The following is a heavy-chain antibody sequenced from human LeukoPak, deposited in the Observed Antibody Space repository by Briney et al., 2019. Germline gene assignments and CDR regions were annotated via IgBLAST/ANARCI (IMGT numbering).Heavy chain of an antibody. CDR3: ARDEPGYGEFLLY. J-gene: IGHJ4*02. CDR2: INEDGSMK. CDR1: GFTFTNDF. D-gene: IGHD3-10*01. V-gene: IGHV3-7*01. Sequence: GGSLRLSCAASGFTFTNDFMTWVRQAPGKGLEWVANINEDGSMKTYVDSLKGRFTISRDNTKNSMYLQMNSLRAEDTAVYYCARDEPGYGEFLLYWGQGTLVTVSS.